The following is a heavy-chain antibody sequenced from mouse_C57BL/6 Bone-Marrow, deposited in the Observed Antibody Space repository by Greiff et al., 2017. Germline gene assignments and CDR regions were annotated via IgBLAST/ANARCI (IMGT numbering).Heavy chain of an antibody. Sequence: QVQLQQSGAELARPGASVKLSCKASGYTFTSYGISWVKQRTGQGLEWIGEIYPRSGNTYYNEQFKGKATLTADKSSSTAYMELRSLTSEDSAVYFCARGAYDGYYEGLFAYWGQGTLVTVSA. D-gene: IGHD2-3*01. CDR3: ARGAYDGYYEGLFAY. CDR1: GYTFTSYG. V-gene: IGHV1-81*01. CDR2: IYPRSGNT. J-gene: IGHJ3*01.